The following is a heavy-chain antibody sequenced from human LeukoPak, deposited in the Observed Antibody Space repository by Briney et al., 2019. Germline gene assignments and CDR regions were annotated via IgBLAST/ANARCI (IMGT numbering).Heavy chain of an antibody. CDR1: GFTFSNYW. CDR3: ARDVQAGPGY. J-gene: IGHJ4*02. D-gene: IGHD6-19*01. V-gene: IGHV3-74*01. CDR2: INGDGSST. Sequence: QPGGSLRLSCAASGFTFSNYWMHWVRQAPGKGLVWVSRINGDGSSTTYADSVKGRFTISRDNAKNTLYLQMNSLRAEDTAVYYCARDVQAGPGYWGQGSLVTVSS.